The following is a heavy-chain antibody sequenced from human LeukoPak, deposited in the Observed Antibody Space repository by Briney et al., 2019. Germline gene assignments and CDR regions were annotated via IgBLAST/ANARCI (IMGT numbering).Heavy chain of an antibody. Sequence: GGSLRLSCAASGFTFSSYWMHWVRQAPGKGLVWVSRINSDGSSTSYADSVKGRFTISRDNAKNTLYLQMNSLRAEDTAVYYCARVRIAVAGHAAFDIWGQGTMVTVSS. CDR1: GFTFSSYW. J-gene: IGHJ3*02. D-gene: IGHD6-19*01. CDR2: INSDGSST. V-gene: IGHV3-74*01. CDR3: ARVRIAVAGHAAFDI.